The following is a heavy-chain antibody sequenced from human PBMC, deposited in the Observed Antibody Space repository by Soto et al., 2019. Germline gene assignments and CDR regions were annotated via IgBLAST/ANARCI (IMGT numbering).Heavy chain of an antibody. CDR1: GGTFSSYA. Sequence: EASVKVSCKASGGTFSSYAISWVRRAPGQGLEWMGGIIPIFGTANYAQKFQGRVTITADESTSTAYMELSSLRSEDTAVYYCAREAAYYYDSSGYYSQYYFDYWGQGTLVTVSS. CDR3: AREAAYYYDSSGYYSQYYFDY. D-gene: IGHD3-22*01. CDR2: IIPIFGTA. V-gene: IGHV1-69*13. J-gene: IGHJ4*02.